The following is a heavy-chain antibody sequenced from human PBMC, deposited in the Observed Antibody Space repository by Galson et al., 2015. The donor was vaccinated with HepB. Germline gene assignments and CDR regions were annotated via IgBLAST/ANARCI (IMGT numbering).Heavy chain of an antibody. J-gene: IGHJ5*02. CDR3: ARSGPGYYDFWSGYYTHNWFDP. CDR2: IYYSGST. D-gene: IGHD3-3*01. Sequence: LSLTCTVSGGSISSYYWSWIRQPPGKGLEWIGYIYYSGSTNYNPSLKSRVTISVDTSKNQFSLKLSSVTAADTAVYYCARSGPGYYDFWSGYYTHNWFDPWGQGTLVTVSS. V-gene: IGHV4-59*01. CDR1: GGSISSYY.